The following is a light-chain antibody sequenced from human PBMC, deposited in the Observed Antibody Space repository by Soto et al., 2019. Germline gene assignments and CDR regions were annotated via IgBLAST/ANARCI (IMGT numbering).Light chain of an antibody. V-gene: IGKV3-15*01. CDR3: QEYNYWHPIT. CDR2: GAS. Sequence: IVMTQSPGTLSVSPGERATLSSRASQNIGNKVGWYQQKPGQAPRLLIYGASTRATGIPARFSGSGSGTEFTLTITSLQSEDSAVYYCQEYNYWHPITFGGGTKVDIK. CDR1: QNIGNK. J-gene: IGKJ4*01.